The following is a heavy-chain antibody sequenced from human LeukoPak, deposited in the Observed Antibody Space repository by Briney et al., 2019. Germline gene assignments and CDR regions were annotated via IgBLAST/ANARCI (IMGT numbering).Heavy chain of an antibody. J-gene: IGHJ4*02. CDR3: ARVAKSIWSGYSGSIDY. V-gene: IGHV3-33*01. CDR1: GFTFSSYG. Sequence: GGSLRLSCAASGFTFSSYGMHWVRQAPGKGLEWVAVIWYDGSNKYYADSVKGRFTISRDNSKNTLYLQMNSLRAEDTAVYYCARVAKSIWSGYSGSIDYWGQGTLVTVSS. D-gene: IGHD3-3*01. CDR2: IWYDGSNK.